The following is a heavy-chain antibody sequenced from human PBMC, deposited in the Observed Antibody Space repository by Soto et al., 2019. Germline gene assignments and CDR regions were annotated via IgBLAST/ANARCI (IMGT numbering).Heavy chain of an antibody. CDR2: IIPILGIA. D-gene: IGHD3-10*01. Sequence: ASVKVSCKASGGTFSSYTISWVRQAPGQGLEWMGRIIPILGIANYAQKFQGRVTVTGGKSTSTAYMELGSLRSEDKAVYYCARERGSNYGSGSYYSADPPPKPHYYYYMDVWGKGTTVTVSS. CDR3: ARERGSNYGSGSYYSADPPPKPHYYYYMDV. CDR1: GGTFSSYT. V-gene: IGHV1-69*04. J-gene: IGHJ6*03.